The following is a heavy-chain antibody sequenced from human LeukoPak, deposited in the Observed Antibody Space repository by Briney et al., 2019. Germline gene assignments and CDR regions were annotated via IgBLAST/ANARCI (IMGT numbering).Heavy chain of an antibody. CDR1: GFTFSNAW. D-gene: IGHD3-16*01. V-gene: IGHV3-7*01. CDR3: AREGGGYAFDI. CDR2: IKQDGSEK. J-gene: IGHJ3*02. Sequence: GGSLRLSCAASGFTFSNAWMSWVRQAPGKGLEWVANIKQDGSEKYYVDSVKGRFTISRDNAKNSLYLQMNSLRAEDTAVYYCAREGGGYAFDIWGQGTMVTVSS.